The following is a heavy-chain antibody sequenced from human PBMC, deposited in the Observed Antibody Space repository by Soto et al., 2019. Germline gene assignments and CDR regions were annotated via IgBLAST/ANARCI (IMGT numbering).Heavy chain of an antibody. V-gene: IGHV1-58*01. J-gene: IGHJ6*02. CDR2: IVVGSGNT. CDR3: AADRGDPSGGPYYYYGMDV. Sequence: ASVKVSCKASGFTFTSSAVQWVRQARGKRLEWKGWIVVGSGNTNYAQKFQERVTITRDMSTSTAYMELSSLRSEETAVYYCAADRGDPSGGPYYYYGMDVWGQGTTVTVSS. CDR1: GFTFTSSA. D-gene: IGHD2-21*01.